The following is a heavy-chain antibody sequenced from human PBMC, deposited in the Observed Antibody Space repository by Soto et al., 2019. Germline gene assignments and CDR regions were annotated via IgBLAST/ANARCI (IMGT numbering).Heavy chain of an antibody. CDR2: IYYSGST. J-gene: IGHJ6*02. CDR1: GGSISSGGYD. V-gene: IGHV4-31*03. Sequence: SETLSLTCTVSGGSISSGGYDWSWIRQHPGKGLEWIGYIYYSGSTHYNPSLKSRVTISVDTSKNQFSLKLSSVTAADTAVYYCARDEQRGSSPGMDVWGQGTTVTVSS. CDR3: ARDEQRGSSPGMDV. D-gene: IGHD3-10*01.